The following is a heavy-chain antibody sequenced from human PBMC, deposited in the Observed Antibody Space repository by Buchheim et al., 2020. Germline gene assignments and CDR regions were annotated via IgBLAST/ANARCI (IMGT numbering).Heavy chain of an antibody. CDR3: ARDMPQYYYYYYGMDV. J-gene: IGHJ6*02. D-gene: IGHD2-2*01. V-gene: IGHV3-7*01. Sequence: EVQLVESGGGLVQPGGSLRLSCAASGFTFSSYWMSWVRQAPGKGLEWVANIKQDGSEKYYVDSVQGRFTISRDNAKNSLYLQMNSLRAEDTAVYYCARDMPQYYYYYYGMDVWGQGTT. CDR2: IKQDGSEK. CDR1: GFTFSSYW.